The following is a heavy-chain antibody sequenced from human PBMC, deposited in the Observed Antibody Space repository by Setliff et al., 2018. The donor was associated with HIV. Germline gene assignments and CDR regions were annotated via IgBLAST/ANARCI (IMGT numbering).Heavy chain of an antibody. Sequence: SETLSLTCDVSGFSISSSYYWGWIRQPPGNGLEWLGSIYHTGSTYYKPSLKSRVTISVDTSKTQFSLRLSSVAAGDTAVYYCARSIVPVASGYYYFEYWGQGTLVTVSS. CDR2: IYHTGST. V-gene: IGHV4-38-2*01. J-gene: IGHJ4*02. D-gene: IGHD3-3*01. CDR1: GFSISSSYY. CDR3: ARSIVPVASGYYYFEY.